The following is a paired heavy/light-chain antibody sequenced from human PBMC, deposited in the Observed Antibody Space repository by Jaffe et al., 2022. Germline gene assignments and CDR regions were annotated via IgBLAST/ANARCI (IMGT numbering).Heavy chain of an antibody. CDR1: GGSISGYY. Sequence: QVQLQESGPGLVRPSETLSLTCSVSGGSISGYYWSWIRQSPGKGLEWIGYIFYSGSTNYNPSLNSRVTISVDTSKNQFSLMLRSVTAADTAVYYCARESAKDGYKWRNWFDPWGQGTPVTVSS. D-gene: IGHD5-12*01. CDR3: ARESAKDGYKWRNWFDP. J-gene: IGHJ5*02. CDR2: IFYSGST. V-gene: IGHV4-59*01.
Light chain of an antibody. Sequence: DIQMTQSPSSVSASVGDRVTITCRASQGINNWLAWYQQIPGKAPKLLIYAASTLQTGVPSRFTGSGSGADFTLTITSLQPEDSATYYCQQANSFPYTFGRGTKLTIK. CDR2: AAS. CDR1: QGINNW. J-gene: IGKJ2*01. V-gene: IGKV1D-12*01. CDR3: QQANSFPYT.